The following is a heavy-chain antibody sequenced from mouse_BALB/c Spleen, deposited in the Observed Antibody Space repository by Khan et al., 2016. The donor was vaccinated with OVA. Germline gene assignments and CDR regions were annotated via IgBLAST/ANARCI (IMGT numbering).Heavy chain of an antibody. CDR2: IYPGDGET. CDR1: GYAFSSYW. J-gene: IGHJ3*01. CDR3: GRSGYDYFAY. D-gene: IGHD2-14*01. Sequence: QVQLKESGAELVRPGSSVKISCKASGYAFSSYWMNWVKQRPGQGLEWIGKIYPGDGETKYNGKFKGKVTLTADKSSSTAYMQLSSLTYEYSAVYVCGRSGYDYFAYWGQGTLVTVSS. V-gene: IGHV1-80*01.